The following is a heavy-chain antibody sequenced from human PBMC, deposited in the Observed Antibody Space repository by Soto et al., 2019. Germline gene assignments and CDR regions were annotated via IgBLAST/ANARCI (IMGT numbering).Heavy chain of an antibody. D-gene: IGHD6-19*01. V-gene: IGHV3-30-3*01. CDR2: ISYDGSNK. J-gene: IGHJ4*02. Sequence: GGSLRLSCAASGFTFSSYAMHWVRQAPGKGLEWVAGISYDGSNKYYADSVKGRFTISRDNSKNTLYLQMNSLRAEDTAVYYCARDRRQWLVRTPRWGQGTLVTVSS. CDR3: ARDRRQWLVRTPR. CDR1: GFTFSSYA.